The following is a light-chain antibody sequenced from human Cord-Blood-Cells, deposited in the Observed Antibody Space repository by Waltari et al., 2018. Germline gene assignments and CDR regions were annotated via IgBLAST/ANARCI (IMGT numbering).Light chain of an antibody. CDR3: CSYAGSYTYV. V-gene: IGLV2-11*01. CDR2: DVS. Sequence: QSALTQPRSLSGSPGQSVTISCTGTSSDVGGYNYVPWYQQHPGKAPKLMIYDVSKRPSGVPDRFSGSKSGNTASLTISGIQAEDEADYYCCSYAGSYTYVFGTGTKVTVL. CDR1: SSDVGGYNY. J-gene: IGLJ1*01.